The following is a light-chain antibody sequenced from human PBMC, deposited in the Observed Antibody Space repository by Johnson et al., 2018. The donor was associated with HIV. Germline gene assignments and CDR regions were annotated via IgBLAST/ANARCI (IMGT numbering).Light chain of an antibody. V-gene: IGLV1-51*01. J-gene: IGLJ1*01. Sequence: QSVLTQPPSVSAAPGQKVTISCSGTSSNIGNHYVSWYQLLPGTAPKLLIYDNNQRPSGIPDRFSVSKSGTSATLAITGLQTGDEADYYCGTWDSSLSAEVFGTGTKVTVL. CDR1: SSNIGNHY. CDR2: DNN. CDR3: GTWDSSLSAEV.